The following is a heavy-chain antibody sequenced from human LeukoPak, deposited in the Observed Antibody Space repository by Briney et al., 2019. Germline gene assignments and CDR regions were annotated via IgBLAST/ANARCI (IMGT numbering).Heavy chain of an antibody. Sequence: GVSLRLSCTASRFPFIEYSMNWVPQAPGQGWEWISYIGIDSRNTKYADSVRGRFTISTDKAKNSLYLQMNSLRVEDTAVYYCARDHNYAFDNWGQGTLVSVAS. CDR1: RFPFIEYS. V-gene: IGHV3-48*01. D-gene: IGHD1-1*01. CDR2: IGIDSRNT. J-gene: IGHJ4*02. CDR3: ARDHNYAFDN.